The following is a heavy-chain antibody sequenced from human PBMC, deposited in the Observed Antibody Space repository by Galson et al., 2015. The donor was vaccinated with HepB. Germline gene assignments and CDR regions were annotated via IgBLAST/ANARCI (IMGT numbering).Heavy chain of an antibody. CDR2: ISGSGGST. V-gene: IGHV3-23*01. Sequence: SLRLSCAASGFTFSSYAMSWVCQAPGKGLEWVSAISGSGGSTYYADSVKGRFTISRDNSKNTLYLQMNSLRAEDTAVYYCAKGGPAYDAFDIWGQGTMVTVSS. CDR3: AKGGPAYDAFDI. CDR1: GFTFSSYA. J-gene: IGHJ3*02. D-gene: IGHD2-2*01.